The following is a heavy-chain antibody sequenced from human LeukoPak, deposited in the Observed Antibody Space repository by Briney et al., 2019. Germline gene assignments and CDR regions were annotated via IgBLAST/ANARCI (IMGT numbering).Heavy chain of an antibody. D-gene: IGHD2-2*01. CDR3: ARGYWSSTSCDPIDY. CDR1: GYTFTSCG. CDR2: ISAYNGNT. V-gene: IGHV1-18*01. Sequence: ASVKVSCKASGYTFTSCGISWVRQAPGQGLEWMGWISAYNGNTNYAQKLQGRVTMTTDTSTSTAYMELRSLRSDDTAVYYCARGYWSSTSCDPIDYWGQGTLVTVSS. J-gene: IGHJ4*02.